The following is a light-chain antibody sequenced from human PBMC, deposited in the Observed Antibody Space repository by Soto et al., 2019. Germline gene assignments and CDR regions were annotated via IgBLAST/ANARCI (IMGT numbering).Light chain of an antibody. V-gene: IGKV1-12*01. CDR3: QQAASFTIT. CDR2: TGS. CDR1: QGIKNW. J-gene: IGKJ5*01. Sequence: DIQMTQSPSYVSASVGDRVTITCRASQGIKNWLAWYQKKPGKDPNLLIYTGSSLQSGVPSRFSGSGSGMDFNLTINRLQTEDFATYYCQQAASFTITGGQGTRREIK.